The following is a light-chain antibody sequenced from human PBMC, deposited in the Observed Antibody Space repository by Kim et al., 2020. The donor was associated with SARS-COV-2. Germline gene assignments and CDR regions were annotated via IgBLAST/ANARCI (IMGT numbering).Light chain of an antibody. CDR3: QQRSNWPPIT. CDR2: DAS. V-gene: IGKV3-11*01. Sequence: SPGKRATRSCRASQSVSSYLAWYQQKPGQAPRLLIYDASNRATGIPARFSGSGSGTDFTLTISSLEPEDFAVYYCQQRSNWPPITFGQGTRLEIK. CDR1: QSVSSY. J-gene: IGKJ5*01.